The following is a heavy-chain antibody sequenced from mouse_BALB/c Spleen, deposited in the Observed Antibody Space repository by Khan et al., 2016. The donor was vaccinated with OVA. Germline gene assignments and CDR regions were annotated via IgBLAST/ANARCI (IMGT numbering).Heavy chain of an antibody. D-gene: IGHD2-10*01. CDR1: GDTFRNYG. CDR3: ARPPYFSYVMVY. V-gene: IGHV9-3-1*01. CDR2: INTYTGEP. Sequence: QIQLVQSGPEPKKPGETVKISCKASGDTFRNYGMNWVKQAPGKGLKWMGWINTYTGEPTYADDFKGRFAFSLETSASTAYLQINNLKNEDTATYFCARPPYFSYVMVYWGQGTSVTVSS. J-gene: IGHJ4*01.